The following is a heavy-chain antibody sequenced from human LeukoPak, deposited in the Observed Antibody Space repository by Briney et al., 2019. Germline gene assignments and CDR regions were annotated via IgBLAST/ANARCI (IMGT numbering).Heavy chain of an antibody. CDR1: GFTVSRNY. D-gene: IGHD2-15*01. J-gene: IGHJ6*03. V-gene: IGHV3-53*01. CDR3: AKAFGSGEGYMDV. CDR2: IYSAGST. Sequence: GGSLRLSCAASGFTVSRNYMNWVRQASGKGLEWVSVIYSAGSTYYADSVEGRFTISRDNSKNTLYLQMNSLRAEDTAVYYCAKAFGSGEGYMDVWGKGTTVTVSS.